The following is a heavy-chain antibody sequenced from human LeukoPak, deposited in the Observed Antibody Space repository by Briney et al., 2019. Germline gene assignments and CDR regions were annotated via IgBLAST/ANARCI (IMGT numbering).Heavy chain of an antibody. Sequence: ASVKVSCQASGGTFISYAISWVRQAPGQGLAGMGGIIPIFGTANYAQKFQGRVTITADESTSTDYMELSSLRAEDTDVYYCAKDMDVGDYGSGDYFDYCGQGTLVTVSS. CDR1: GGTFISYA. CDR3: AKDMDVGDYGSGDYFDY. D-gene: IGHD3-10*01. CDR2: IIPIFGTA. J-gene: IGHJ4*02. V-gene: IGHV1-69*13.